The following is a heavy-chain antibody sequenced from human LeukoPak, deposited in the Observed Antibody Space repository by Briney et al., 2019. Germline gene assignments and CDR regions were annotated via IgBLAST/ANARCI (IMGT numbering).Heavy chain of an antibody. CDR3: ARDPSSTSNWFDP. CDR2: INPNSGGT. CDR1: GYTFTGYY. J-gene: IGHJ5*02. Sequence: ASVKVSCKASGYTFTGYYMPWVRQAPGQGLEWMGWINPNSGGTNYAQKFQGRVTMTRDTSISTAYMELSRLRSDDTAVYYCARDPSSTSNWFDPWGQGTLVTVSS. V-gene: IGHV1-2*02. D-gene: IGHD2-2*01.